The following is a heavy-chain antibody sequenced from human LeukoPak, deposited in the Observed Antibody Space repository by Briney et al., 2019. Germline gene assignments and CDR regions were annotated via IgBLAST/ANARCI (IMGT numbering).Heavy chain of an antibody. Sequence: AETLSLTCTVSGCSISSYYLSWIRQPPGKGLEWVGYIYYSGSTNYNPSLKSRVTISVDTSKNQFSLKLSSVTAADTAAYYRAGNFLGYCSGGSCYLDYYYGMDVWGQGTTVTVSS. V-gene: IGHV4-59*01. J-gene: IGHJ6*02. CDR1: GCSISSYY. D-gene: IGHD2-15*01. CDR2: IYYSGST. CDR3: AGNFLGYCSGGSCYLDYYYGMDV.